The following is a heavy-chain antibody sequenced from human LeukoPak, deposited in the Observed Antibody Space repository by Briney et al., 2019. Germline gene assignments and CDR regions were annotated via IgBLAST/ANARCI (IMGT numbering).Heavy chain of an antibody. Sequence: GGSLRLSCAASVFTFCNSTMTWVRQSPGKGLEWVSSISSSSTYIYYADSVKGRFIISRDNAKNSLYLQMNSLRAEDTAVVYCARVFLKAIVLWGQGTMVTVSS. CDR2: ISSSSTYI. V-gene: IGHV3-21*01. D-gene: IGHD5-18*01. J-gene: IGHJ3*01. CDR1: VFTFCNST. CDR3: ARVFLKAIVL.